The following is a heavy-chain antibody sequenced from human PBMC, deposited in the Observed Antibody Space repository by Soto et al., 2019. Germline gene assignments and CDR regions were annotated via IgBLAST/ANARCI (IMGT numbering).Heavy chain of an antibody. CDR2: ISSSGSTI. Sequence: GGSLRLSCAASGFTFSDYYMSWIRQAPGKGLEWVSYISSSGSTIYYADSVKGRFTISRDNAKNSLYLQMNSLRAEDTAVYYCARETQSSYYDILTGIDYWGQGTLVTVSS. V-gene: IGHV3-11*01. CDR1: GFTFSDYY. CDR3: ARETQSSYYDILTGIDY. D-gene: IGHD3-9*01. J-gene: IGHJ4*02.